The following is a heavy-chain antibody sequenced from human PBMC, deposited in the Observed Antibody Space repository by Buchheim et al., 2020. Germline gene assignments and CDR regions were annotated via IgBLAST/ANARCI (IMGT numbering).Heavy chain of an antibody. CDR3: ARGSYQTGWRGFSYYSMDV. J-gene: IGHJ6*02. CDR1: GASINSGGYY. D-gene: IGHD6-19*01. Sequence: HLQGSGPGLVRPSETLSLTCTVSGASINSGGYYWDWVRQPPGKGLEWVGNIYSGGSTYFKPSLKSRVTISFDASKNTTPLMLTSVTAADTGTYYCARGSYQTGWRGFSYYSMDVWGQGT. V-gene: IGHV4-39*06. CDR2: IYSGGST.